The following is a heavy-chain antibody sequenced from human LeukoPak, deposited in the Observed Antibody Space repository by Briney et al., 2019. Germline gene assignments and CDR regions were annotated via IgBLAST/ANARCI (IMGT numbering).Heavy chain of an antibody. CDR3: ARGPYCSTTSCPRWGYYYGMDV. CDR1: GGSFSGYY. J-gene: IGHJ6*02. CDR2: INHSGRT. Sequence: PSETLSLTCAVYGGSFSGYYWSWIRQPPGKGLEWIGEINHSGRTNYNPSLKSRVTISVEASKNQVSLKLSSVTAADTAVYYCARGPYCSTTSCPRWGYYYGMDVWGQGTTVTVSS. V-gene: IGHV4-34*01. D-gene: IGHD2-2*01.